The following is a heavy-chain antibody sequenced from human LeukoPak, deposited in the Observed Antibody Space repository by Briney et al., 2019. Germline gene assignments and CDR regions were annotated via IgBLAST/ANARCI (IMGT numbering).Heavy chain of an antibody. CDR2: IYHSAST. CDR1: GGSISSDGYS. J-gene: IGHJ5*02. V-gene: IGHV4-30-2*01. CDR3: ARLYSSSVDWFDP. Sequence: SETLSLTCVVSGGSISSDGYSWSWIRQPPGKGLEWIGCIYHSASTYYNPSLKSRVSISVDRSKNQFSLKLSSVTAADTAVYYCARLYSSSVDWFDPWGQGTLVTVSS. D-gene: IGHD6-13*01.